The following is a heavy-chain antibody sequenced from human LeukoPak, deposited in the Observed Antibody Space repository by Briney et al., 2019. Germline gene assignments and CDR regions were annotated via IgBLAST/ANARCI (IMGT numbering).Heavy chain of an antibody. J-gene: IGHJ4*02. D-gene: IGHD5-18*01. Sequence: ASVKVSCKASGYTFTGYYMHWVRQAPGQGLEWMGRINPNSGGTNYAQKFQGRVTMTRDTSISTAYMELSRLRSDDTAVYYCASQRGYRRCYFDYWGQGTLVTVSS. CDR2: INPNSGGT. V-gene: IGHV1-2*06. CDR1: GYTFTGYY. CDR3: ASQRGYRRCYFDY.